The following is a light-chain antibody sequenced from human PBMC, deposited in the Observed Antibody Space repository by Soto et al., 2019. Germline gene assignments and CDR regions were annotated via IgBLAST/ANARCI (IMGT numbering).Light chain of an antibody. CDR1: SSDVGGYNY. J-gene: IGLJ3*02. CDR2: EVS. V-gene: IGLV2-14*01. CDR3: SSYTSSSTLV. Sequence: QSALTQPASVSGSPGQSITISCTGTSSDVGGYNYVSWYQQHPGKAPKLMIYEVSNRPSGVSHRFSGSKSGNTASLTISGLQAEDEDDYYCSSYTSSSTLVFGGGTKLTVL.